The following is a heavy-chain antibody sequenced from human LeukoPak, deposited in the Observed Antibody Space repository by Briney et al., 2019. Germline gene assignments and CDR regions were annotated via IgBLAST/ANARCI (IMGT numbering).Heavy chain of an antibody. Sequence: GGSLRLSCAASGFTVSSNYMSWVRQAPGKGLEWVSVIYSGGSTYYADSVKGRFTISRDNSKNTLYLQMNSLRVEDTALYYCARRAPSHDFDDWGQGTLVTVSS. CDR2: IYSGGST. J-gene: IGHJ4*02. V-gene: IGHV3-53*01. CDR1: GFTVSSNY. CDR3: ARRAPSHDFDD.